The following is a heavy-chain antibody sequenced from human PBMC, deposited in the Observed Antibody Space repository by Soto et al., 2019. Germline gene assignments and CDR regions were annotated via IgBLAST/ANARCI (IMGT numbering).Heavy chain of an antibody. J-gene: IGHJ5*02. Sequence: PGGSLRLSCAASGFIFSRYGMHWVRQAPGKGLEWVAVISYDGSNKYYADSVKGRFTISRDNSKNTLYLQMNSLRAEDTAVYYCAKDQFDPWGQGTLVTVSS. CDR1: GFIFSRYG. CDR3: AKDQFDP. V-gene: IGHV3-30*18. CDR2: ISYDGSNK.